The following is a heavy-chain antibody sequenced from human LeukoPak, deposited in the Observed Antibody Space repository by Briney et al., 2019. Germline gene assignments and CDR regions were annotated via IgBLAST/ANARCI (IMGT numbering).Heavy chain of an antibody. Sequence: ASVKVSCKASGYTFTSYDINWVRQATGQGLEWMGWMNPNSGNTGYAQKFQGRVTMTRNTSISTAYMELSSLRSEDTAVYYCARDPSSFGGRFDPWGQGTLVAVSS. CDR1: GYTFTSYD. CDR3: ARDPSSFGGRFDP. J-gene: IGHJ5*02. V-gene: IGHV1-8*01. CDR2: MNPNSGNT. D-gene: IGHD3-10*01.